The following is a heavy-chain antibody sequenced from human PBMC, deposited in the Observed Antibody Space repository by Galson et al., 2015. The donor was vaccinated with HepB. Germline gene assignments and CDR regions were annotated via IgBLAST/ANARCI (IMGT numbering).Heavy chain of an antibody. CDR2: ISGSGGST. CDR3: AKGLYCSGGSCYRYPSVYYFDY. Sequence: SLRLSCAASGFTFSSYAMSWVRQAPGRGLEWVSAISGSGGSTYYADSVKGRFTISRDNSKNTLYLQMNSLRAEDTAVYYCAKGLYCSGGSCYRYPSVYYFDYWGQGTLATVSS. V-gene: IGHV3-23*01. J-gene: IGHJ4*02. D-gene: IGHD2-15*01. CDR1: GFTFSSYA.